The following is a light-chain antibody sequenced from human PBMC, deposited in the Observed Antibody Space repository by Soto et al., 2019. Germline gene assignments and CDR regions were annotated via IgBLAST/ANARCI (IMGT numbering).Light chain of an antibody. J-gene: IGKJ4*01. CDR1: QSVSDY. Sequence: EIVLTQSPASLSLSPGERATLSCRAGQSVSDYLAWYQQKPGQPPRLLFFDASNRATGVPARFSAGGSGTDFTLIISSLQSEDFAVYFCQQYNNWPLTFGGGTKVQIK. CDR3: QQYNNWPLT. CDR2: DAS. V-gene: IGKV3-11*01.